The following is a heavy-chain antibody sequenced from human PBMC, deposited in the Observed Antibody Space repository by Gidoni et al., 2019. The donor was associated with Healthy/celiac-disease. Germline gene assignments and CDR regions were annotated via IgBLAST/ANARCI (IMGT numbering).Heavy chain of an antibody. CDR2: IKHSGST. CDR3: ARGYKYGSGSYYRLFFDY. J-gene: IGHJ4*02. Sequence: QVQLQQWGAGLLQPPETLSLTCAVYGGSFSGYYWSGIRHLPGQGLEWIGEIKHSGSTNYNPSLKRRVTISVDTSKNQFSLKLSSVTAADTAVYYCARGYKYGSGSYYRLFFDYWGQGTLVTVSS. D-gene: IGHD3-10*01. CDR1: GGSFSGYY. V-gene: IGHV4-34*01.